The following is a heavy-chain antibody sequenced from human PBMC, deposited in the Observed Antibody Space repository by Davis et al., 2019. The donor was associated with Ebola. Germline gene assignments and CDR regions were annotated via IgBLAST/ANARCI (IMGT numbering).Heavy chain of an antibody. J-gene: IGHJ4*02. CDR2: TYYSSKWFN. CDR3: ARSSYQPDY. D-gene: IGHD2-2*01. V-gene: IGHV6-1*01. Sequence: HSQTLSLTCAISGDSVSGSSGSWNWIRQSPSRGLELLGRTYYSSKWFNDYAVSLNGRIAINPDTSKNQFSLQLNSVTPEDTAVYYCARSSYQPDYWGQGTLVTVST. CDR1: GDSVSGSSGS.